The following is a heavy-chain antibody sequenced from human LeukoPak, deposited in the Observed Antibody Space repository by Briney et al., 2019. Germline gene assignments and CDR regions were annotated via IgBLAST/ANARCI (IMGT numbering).Heavy chain of an antibody. D-gene: IGHD1-26*01. Sequence: GGSLRLSCAASGFTFSSYWMSWVRQAPGKGLEWVANIKQDGSEKYYVDSVKGRFTISRDNAKNSLYLQMNSLRAEDTAVYYCARDLIRSYGYYFDYWGQGTLVTVSS. CDR3: ARDLIRSYGYYFDY. CDR1: GFTFSSYW. J-gene: IGHJ4*02. V-gene: IGHV3-7*01. CDR2: IKQDGSEK.